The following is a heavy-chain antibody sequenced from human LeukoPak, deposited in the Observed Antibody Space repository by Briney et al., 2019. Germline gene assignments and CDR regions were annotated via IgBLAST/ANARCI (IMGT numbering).Heavy chain of an antibody. J-gene: IGHJ4*02. CDR1: GYTFTSYY. D-gene: IGHD3-9*01. CDR3: ARDNDILTGYFFL. CDR2: INPSGGST. V-gene: IGHV1-46*01. Sequence: GASVKVSCKASGYTFTSYYMHWVRQAPGQGLEWMGVINPSGGSTSYAQKLQGRVTMTTDTSTSTAYMELRSLRSDDTAVYYCARDNDILTGYFFLWGQGTLVTVSS.